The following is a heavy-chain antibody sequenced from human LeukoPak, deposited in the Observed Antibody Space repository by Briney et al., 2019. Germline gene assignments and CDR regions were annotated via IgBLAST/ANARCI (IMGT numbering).Heavy chain of an antibody. V-gene: IGHV3-48*04. Sequence: GGSLRLSCAASGFTFSSYSMNWVRQAPGKGLEWVSYISSSSSSTIYYADSVKGRFTISRDNAKNSLDLQMNSLRVEDTAVYYCARMHRYGRCWGQGTLVTVSS. CDR2: ISSSSSSTI. CDR3: ARMHRYGRC. D-gene: IGHD5-18*01. J-gene: IGHJ4*02. CDR1: GFTFSSYS.